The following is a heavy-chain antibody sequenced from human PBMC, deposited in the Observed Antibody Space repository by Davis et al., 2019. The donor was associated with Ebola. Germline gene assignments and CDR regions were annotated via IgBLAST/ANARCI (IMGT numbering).Heavy chain of an antibody. D-gene: IGHD2-2*01. CDR2: INPNNGGT. CDR3: ARGVCESSTSCYPFDY. Sequence: ASVTVSCKASGYTFTGYYMHWVRQAPGQGLEWMAWINPNNGGTNYAQKFQGRVTMTRDTSISTAYMELSTLTTDDTAVYICARGVCESSTSCYPFDYWGQGTLVTVSS. CDR1: GYTFTGYY. V-gene: IGHV1-2*02. J-gene: IGHJ4*02.